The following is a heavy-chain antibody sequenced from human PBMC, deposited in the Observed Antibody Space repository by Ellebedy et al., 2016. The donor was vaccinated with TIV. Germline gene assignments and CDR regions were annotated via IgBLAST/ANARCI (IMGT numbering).Heavy chain of an antibody. CDR1: GGSISSGGYY. CDR2: IYYSGST. D-gene: IGHD2-15*01. CDR3: ARYCSGGSCYLALDAFDI. Sequence: SETLSLTXTVSGGSISSGGYYWSWIRQHPGKGLEWIGYIYYSGSTYYNPSLKSRVTISVDTSKNQFSLKLSSVTAADTAVYYCARYCSGGSCYLALDAFDIWGQGTMVTVSS. V-gene: IGHV4-31*03. J-gene: IGHJ3*02.